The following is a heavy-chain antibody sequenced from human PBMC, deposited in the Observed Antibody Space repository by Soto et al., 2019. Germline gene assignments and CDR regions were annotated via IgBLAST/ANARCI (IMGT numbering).Heavy chain of an antibody. D-gene: IGHD3-10*01. CDR3: ARGLIMVRGGWRPFDY. Sequence: SETLSLTCTVSGGSISSYYWSWIRQPPGKGLEWIGYIYYSGSTNYNPSLKSRVTISVDTSKNQFSLKLSSVTAADTAVYYCARGLIMVRGGWRPFDYWGQATLVTVSS. CDR2: IYYSGST. V-gene: IGHV4-59*12. CDR1: GGSISSYY. J-gene: IGHJ4*02.